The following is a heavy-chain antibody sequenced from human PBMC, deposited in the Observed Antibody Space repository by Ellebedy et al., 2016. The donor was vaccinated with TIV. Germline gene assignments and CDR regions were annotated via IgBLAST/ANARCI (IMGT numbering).Heavy chain of an antibody. CDR1: GFTFSSYS. J-gene: IGHJ4*02. D-gene: IGHD2-2*02. Sequence: GESLKISCAASGFTFSSYSMNWVRQAPGKGLEWVSYISSSSSTIYYADSVKGRFTISRDNAKNSLYLQMNSLRDEDTAVYYCARDLCDESTSCYTDYWGQGTLVTVSS. CDR3: ARDLCDESTSCYTDY. V-gene: IGHV3-48*02. CDR2: ISSSSSTI.